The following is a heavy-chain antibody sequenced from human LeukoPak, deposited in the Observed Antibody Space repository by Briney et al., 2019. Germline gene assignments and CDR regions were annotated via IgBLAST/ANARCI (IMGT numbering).Heavy chain of an antibody. Sequence: PGGSLRLSCAASGFTFSSYSMNWVRQAPGKGLEWVSAISGSGGSTYYADSVKGRFTISRDNSKNTLYLQMNSLRAEDTAVYYCANFIEATYPFDYWGQGTLVTVSS. CDR2: ISGSGGST. D-gene: IGHD5-12*01. CDR1: GFTFSSYS. V-gene: IGHV3-23*01. J-gene: IGHJ4*02. CDR3: ANFIEATYPFDY.